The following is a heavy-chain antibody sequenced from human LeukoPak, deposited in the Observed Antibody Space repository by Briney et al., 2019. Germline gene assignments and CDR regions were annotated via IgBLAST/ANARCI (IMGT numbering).Heavy chain of an antibody. J-gene: IGHJ4*02. V-gene: IGHV3-21*01. CDR1: GFTFSSYS. CDR3: ARDTTMVRRVPIDN. Sequence: PGGTLRRTCAASGFTFSSYSMNWIRQAPGKGLEWISYINNSSSYIYYADSVKGRFTISRDKAKNSLYLQINRLRAEDTAVYYCARDTTMVRRVPIDNWGQGTLVTVSS. D-gene: IGHD3-10*01. CDR2: INNSSSYI.